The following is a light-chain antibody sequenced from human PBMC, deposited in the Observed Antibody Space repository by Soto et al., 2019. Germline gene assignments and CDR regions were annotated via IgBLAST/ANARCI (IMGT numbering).Light chain of an antibody. J-gene: IGKJ5*01. V-gene: IGKV3-15*01. CDR3: QQYYNWPRT. Sequence: EKVMTQSPATLSVSPGERATLSCRASQSVSSNLAWYQQKPGQAPRLLIYGASSRATGIPVRFSGSGSGTEFTLTINSLQAEDCAVYYCQQYYNWPRTFGQGTRLEIK. CDR2: GAS. CDR1: QSVSSN.